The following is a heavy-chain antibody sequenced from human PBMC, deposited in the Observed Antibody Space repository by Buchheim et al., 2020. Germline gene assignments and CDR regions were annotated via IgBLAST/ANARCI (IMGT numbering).Heavy chain of an antibody. Sequence: QVQLQQWGAGLLKPSETLSLTCAVYGGSFSGYYWSWIRQPPGKGLEWIGEINHSGSTHYNPSLKSRVTISLDTSKTQLSLRLSSVTAADTAVYYCARGITMVRGVPAPFDPWGQGTL. CDR2: INHSGST. CDR1: GGSFSGYY. CDR3: ARGITMVRGVPAPFDP. D-gene: IGHD3-10*01. V-gene: IGHV4-34*01. J-gene: IGHJ5*02.